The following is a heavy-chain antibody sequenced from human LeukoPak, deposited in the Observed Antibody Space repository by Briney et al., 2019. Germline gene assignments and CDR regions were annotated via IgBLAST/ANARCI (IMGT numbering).Heavy chain of an antibody. J-gene: IGHJ6*02. CDR3: ARDTRVGIAAPRGYYYYYGMDV. CDR2: INPSGGST. V-gene: IGHV1-46*01. CDR1: GYTFTSYY. D-gene: IGHD6-13*01. Sequence: ASVKVSCKASGYTFTSYYMHGMRQAPGQGLEWIGIINPSGGSTSYAQKFQGRVTMTRDTSTSTVYMELSSLRSEDTAVYYCARDTRVGIAAPRGYYYYYGMDVWGQGTTVTVSS.